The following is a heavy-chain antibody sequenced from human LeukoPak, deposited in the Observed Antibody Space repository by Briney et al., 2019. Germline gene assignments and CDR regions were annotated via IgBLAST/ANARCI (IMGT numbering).Heavy chain of an antibody. V-gene: IGHV1-69*13. Sequence: ASVKVSCKASGGTFSSYAISWVRQAPGQGLEWMGGIIPIFGTANYAQKFQGRVTIAADESTSTAYMELSSLRSEDTAVYYCARARGIVVVAATGTNWFDPWGQGTLVTVSS. D-gene: IGHD2-15*01. J-gene: IGHJ5*02. CDR2: IIPIFGTA. CDR3: ARARGIVVVAATGTNWFDP. CDR1: GGTFSSYA.